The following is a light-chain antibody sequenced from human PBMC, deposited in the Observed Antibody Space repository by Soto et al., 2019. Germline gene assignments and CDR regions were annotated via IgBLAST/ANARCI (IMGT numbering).Light chain of an antibody. CDR3: QQLESYPSN. CDR2: AAS. J-gene: IGKJ4*01. Sequence: IQLTHSPASLSASVVDRVTITFLASQGISNFLAWYQQKPGKAPKLLIYAASTLQSGVPSRFSGSGPGTVFTLTISSLQPEDFATYYCQQLESYPSNFGGGTKVDIK. V-gene: IGKV1-9*01. CDR1: QGISNF.